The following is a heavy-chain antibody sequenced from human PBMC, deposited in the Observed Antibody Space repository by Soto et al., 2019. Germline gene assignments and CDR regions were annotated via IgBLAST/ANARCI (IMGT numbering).Heavy chain of an antibody. J-gene: IGHJ5*02. CDR2: IYYSGST. D-gene: IGHD3-3*01. Sequence: SETLSLTCTVSGGSISSYYWSWIRQPPGKGLEWIGYIYYSGSTNYNPSLKSRVTISVDTSKNQFSLKLSSVTAADTAVYYCGRDLMSTYDFWSGYYSSWFDPWGQGTLVTVSS. CDR3: GRDLMSTYDFWSGYYSSWFDP. V-gene: IGHV4-59*01. CDR1: GGSISSYY.